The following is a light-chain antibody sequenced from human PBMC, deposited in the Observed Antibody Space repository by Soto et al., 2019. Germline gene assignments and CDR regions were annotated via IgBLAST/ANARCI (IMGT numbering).Light chain of an antibody. V-gene: IGKV4-1*01. CDR3: QQYYSTPPYS. CDR2: WAS. Sequence: DIVMTQSPDSLAVSLGERATINCKSSQSLLYTSNYKNYLAWYQQKSGQPPKLLISWASTRESGVPDRFSGSGSGTDFTLTISSLQAEDAAVYYCQQYYSTPPYSFGQGTKLEI. CDR1: QSLLYTSNYKNY. J-gene: IGKJ2*03.